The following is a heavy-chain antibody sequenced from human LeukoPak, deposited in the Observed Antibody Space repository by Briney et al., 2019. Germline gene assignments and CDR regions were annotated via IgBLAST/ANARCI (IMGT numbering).Heavy chain of an antibody. Sequence: PGGSLRLSCAASGFTFSSYAMHWVRQAPGKGLEYVSAISSNGGSTYYANSVKGRFTISRDNSKNTLYLQMGSLRAEDMAVYYCARDLYDILTGYYPEYYCYHGMDVWGQGTTVTVSS. J-gene: IGHJ6*02. V-gene: IGHV3-64*01. CDR3: ARDLYDILTGYYPEYYCYHGMDV. D-gene: IGHD3-9*01. CDR1: GFTFSSYA. CDR2: ISSNGGST.